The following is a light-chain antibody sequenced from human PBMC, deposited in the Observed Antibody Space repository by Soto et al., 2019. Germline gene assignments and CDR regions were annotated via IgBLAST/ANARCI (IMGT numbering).Light chain of an antibody. CDR3: LQYNSNSEIS. CDR1: QSIGRW. CDR2: KAS. Sequence: DIQMTQSPSTLSASVGDRVTITCRASQSIGRWLAWYQQKPGKAPKLLIYKASTLESGVPSRFSGSGSGTDFTLTISSLQPDDFATYYCLQYNSNSEISFGPGTKVDIK. V-gene: IGKV1-5*03. J-gene: IGKJ3*01.